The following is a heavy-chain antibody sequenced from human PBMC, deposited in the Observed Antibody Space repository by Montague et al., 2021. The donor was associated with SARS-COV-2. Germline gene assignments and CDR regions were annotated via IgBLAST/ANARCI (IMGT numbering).Heavy chain of an antibody. J-gene: IGHJ3*01. Sequence: SLRLSCAASGFTFSDYYMSWLRQAPGKGLEWLSYISSGGTTIFYADSVKGRLTISRDNAENSLYLQVNSLRGEDTAAYYCARVSSNWSDAFDVWGQGTMVTVSS. CDR1: GFTFSDYY. V-gene: IGHV3-11*01. CDR2: ISSGGTTI. D-gene: IGHD6-13*01. CDR3: ARVSSNWSDAFDV.